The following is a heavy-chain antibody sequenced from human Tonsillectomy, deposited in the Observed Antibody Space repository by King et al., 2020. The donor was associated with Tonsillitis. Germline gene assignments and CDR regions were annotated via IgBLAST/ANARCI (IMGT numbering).Heavy chain of an antibody. D-gene: IGHD6-19*01. Sequence: QVKLQQWGAGLLKPSETLSLTCAVYGGSFSGYYWSWIRQPPGKGLEWIGEINHSGSTNYNPSLKSRVTISVDTSKNQFSLKLSSVTAADTAVYYCARGVNIAVAGYFDYWGQGTLVTVSS. CDR1: GGSFSGYY. J-gene: IGHJ4*02. CDR3: ARGVNIAVAGYFDY. CDR2: INHSGST. V-gene: IGHV4-34*01.